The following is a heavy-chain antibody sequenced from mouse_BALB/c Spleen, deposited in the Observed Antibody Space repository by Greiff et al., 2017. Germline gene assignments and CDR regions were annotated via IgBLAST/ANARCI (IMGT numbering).Heavy chain of an antibody. D-gene: IGHD2-14*01. V-gene: IGHV1-69*02. CDR3: TRRNYYRYDGYAMDY. CDR2: IYPSDSYT. Sequence: QVQLQQSGAELVRPGASVKLSCKASGYTFTSYWINWVKQRPGQGLEWIGNIYPSDSYTNYNQKFKDKATLTVDKSSSTAYMQLSSPTSEDSAVYYCTRRNYYRYDGYAMDYWGQGTSVTVSS. CDR1: GYTFTSYW. J-gene: IGHJ4*01.